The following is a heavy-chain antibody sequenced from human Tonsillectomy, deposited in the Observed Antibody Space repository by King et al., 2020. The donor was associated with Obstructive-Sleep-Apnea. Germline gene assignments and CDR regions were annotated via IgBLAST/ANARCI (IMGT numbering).Heavy chain of an antibody. J-gene: IGHJ4*02. V-gene: IGHV1-2*02. CDR2: TNPYNGDT. D-gene: IGHD3-3*01. Sequence: VQLVESVAEVKKPGASVKVSCETSGYNFITYYMFWVRQAPGQGLEWMGWTNPYNGDTHVTQKFGGRVTMTRDTSISTAYMELTGLRSDDTAVYYCASGRSGLLFDSWRQGTLVTFSS. CDR3: ASGRSGLLFDS. CDR1: GYNFITYY.